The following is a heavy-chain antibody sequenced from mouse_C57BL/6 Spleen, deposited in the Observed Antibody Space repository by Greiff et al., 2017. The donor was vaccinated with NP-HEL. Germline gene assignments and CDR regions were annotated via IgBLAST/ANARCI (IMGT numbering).Heavy chain of an antibody. V-gene: IGHV1-78*01. Sequence: VQLQQSDAELVKPGASVKISCKVSGYTFTDHTIHWMKQRPEQGLEWIGYIYPRDGSTKYNEKFKGKATLTADKSSSTAYMQLNSLTSEDSAVYFCATGAIYYDYDEDWFAYWGQGTLVTVSA. CDR3: ATGAIYYDYDEDWFAY. J-gene: IGHJ3*01. CDR2: IYPRDGST. CDR1: GYTFTDHT. D-gene: IGHD2-4*01.